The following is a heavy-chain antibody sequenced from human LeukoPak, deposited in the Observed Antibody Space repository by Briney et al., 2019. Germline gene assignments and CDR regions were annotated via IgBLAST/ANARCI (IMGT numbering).Heavy chain of an antibody. J-gene: IGHJ4*02. Sequence: GGSPRLSCAASGFTFSSYAMHWVRQAPGKGLEWVAVISYDGSNKYYADSVKGRFTISRDNSKNTLYLQMNSLRAEDTAVYYCARDNSSDKGRPLDYWGQGTLVTVSS. CDR3: ARDNSSDKGRPLDY. CDR1: GFTFSSYA. V-gene: IGHV3-30-3*01. CDR2: ISYDGSNK. D-gene: IGHD6-19*01.